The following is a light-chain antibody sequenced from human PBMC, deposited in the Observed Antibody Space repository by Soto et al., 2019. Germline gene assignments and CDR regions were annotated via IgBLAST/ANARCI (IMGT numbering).Light chain of an antibody. CDR1: SSDVGGYNY. Sequence: QSVLTQPASVYGSAGQSITISCTGTSSDVGGYNYVSWYQQHPGKVPKVMIYDVSNRPSGVSYRFSGSKSGNTASLTISGLQAVDEADYYCSSYTSRNTWVFGGGTQLTVL. CDR2: DVS. J-gene: IGLJ3*02. V-gene: IGLV2-14*03. CDR3: SSYTSRNTWV.